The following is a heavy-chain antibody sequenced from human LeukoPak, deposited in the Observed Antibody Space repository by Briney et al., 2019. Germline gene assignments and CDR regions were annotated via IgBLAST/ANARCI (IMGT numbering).Heavy chain of an antibody. CDR2: ISGSGGRT. D-gene: IGHD3-22*01. J-gene: IGHJ5*02. CDR1: GFTFSSFA. CDR3: AREGTYYDSSGYYVS. V-gene: IGHV3-23*01. Sequence: QSGGSLRLSCAASGFTFSSFAMTWVRQAPGKGLEWVSVISGSGGRTYYADSVKGRFTLSRDNSNNTLSLEMSSLRAEDTAVYYCAREGTYYDSSGYYVSWGQGTLVTVSS.